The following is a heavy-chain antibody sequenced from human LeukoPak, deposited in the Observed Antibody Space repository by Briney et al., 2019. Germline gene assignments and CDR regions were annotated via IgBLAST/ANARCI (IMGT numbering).Heavy chain of an antibody. V-gene: IGHV3-48*03. CDR1: GFSFSTYE. CDR2: FRSCGSVT. J-gene: IGHJ1*01. Sequence: GGSLRLSCVPSGFSFSTYEMIWVRQAPGGGRGWVSYFRSCGSVTYYADSVRGRFSIYRDNANNSLYLQMNSLGAEGTAVYYCEDYADSVWGQGTLVTVSS. D-gene: IGHD4-17*01. CDR3: EDYADSV.